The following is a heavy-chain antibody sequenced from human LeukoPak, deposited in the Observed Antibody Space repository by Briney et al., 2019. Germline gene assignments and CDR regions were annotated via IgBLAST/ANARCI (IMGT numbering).Heavy chain of an antibody. J-gene: IGHJ6*03. CDR3: ARVSSKTMVRGLLTKKNYNYHYMDV. CDR2: ISSTGSII. CDR1: GFSFSSYE. V-gene: IGHV3-48*03. Sequence: PGGSLRLSCAASGFSFSSYEMNWVRQAPGKGLEWVAYISSTGSIIYYADSVKGRFTISRDNAKNSLYLQMNSLRAEDTAVYYCARVSSKTMVRGLLTKKNYNYHYMDVWGKGTTVTISS. D-gene: IGHD3-10*01.